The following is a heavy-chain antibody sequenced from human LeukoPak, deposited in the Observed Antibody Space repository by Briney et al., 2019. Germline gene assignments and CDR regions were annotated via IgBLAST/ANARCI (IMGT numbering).Heavy chain of an antibody. J-gene: IGHJ3*02. V-gene: IGHV1-69*04. CDR3: ARDSAVAARPFYAFDI. D-gene: IGHD6-6*01. Sequence: SVKVSCKASGGTFSSYAISWVRQAPGQGLEWMGRIIPILGIANYAQKFQGRVTITADKSTSTAYMELSSLRSEDTAVYYCARDSAVAARPFYAFDIRGQGTMVTVSS. CDR2: IIPILGIA. CDR1: GGTFSSYA.